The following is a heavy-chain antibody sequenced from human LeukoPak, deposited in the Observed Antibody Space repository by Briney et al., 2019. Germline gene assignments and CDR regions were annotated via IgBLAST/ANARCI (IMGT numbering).Heavy chain of an antibody. V-gene: IGHV4-61*05. D-gene: IGHD3-10*01. CDR2: IYNSGNT. CDR3: ARHGYASGSGYFDY. CDR1: GGSISSSSYY. J-gene: IGHJ4*02. Sequence: PSETLSLTCTISGGSISSSSYYWSWIRQPPGKGLEWIGYIYNSGNTNYNPSLESRVTISVDTSSNRFSLTLHSVTAADTAVYYCARHGYASGSGYFDYWGQGTLVTVSS.